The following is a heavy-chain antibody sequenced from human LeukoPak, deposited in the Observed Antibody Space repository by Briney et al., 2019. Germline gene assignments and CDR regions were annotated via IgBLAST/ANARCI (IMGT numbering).Heavy chain of an antibody. CDR1: GVTFSSHA. CDR3: VARRGVSDWYFDL. CDR2: ISSNGLIT. Sequence: ALLRLSYEASGVTFSSHAMRSLRQAPGKEQEYVSTISSNGLITYYANSVKGRFTISRDNSKNTLYLQMGSLRAEDMAVSYCVARRGVSDWYFDLWGRATLVTVSS. V-gene: IGHV3-64*01. J-gene: IGHJ2*01. D-gene: IGHD3-10*01.